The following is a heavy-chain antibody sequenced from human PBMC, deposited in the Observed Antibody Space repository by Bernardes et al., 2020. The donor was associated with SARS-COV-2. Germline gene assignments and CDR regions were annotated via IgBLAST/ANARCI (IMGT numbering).Heavy chain of an antibody. Sequence: GGSLRLSCSASGFTFSSYAMHWVRQAPEKGLEFVSAITSNGGSTYYADSVKGRFTISRDNSQNTLFLQMSSLRAEDTAVYYCARGGGNYGDWDYWGQGTLVTVSS. J-gene: IGHJ4*02. V-gene: IGHV3-64D*06. CDR1: GFTFSSYA. CDR3: ARGGGNYGDWDY. D-gene: IGHD1-26*01. CDR2: ITSNGGST.